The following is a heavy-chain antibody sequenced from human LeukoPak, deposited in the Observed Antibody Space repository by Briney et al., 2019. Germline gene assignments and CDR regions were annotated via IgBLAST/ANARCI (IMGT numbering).Heavy chain of an antibody. CDR3: ARGSVLLWFGELSHGMDV. Sequence: SETLSLTRAVYGGSFSGYYWSWIRQPPGKGLEWIGEINHSGSTNYNPSPKSRVTISVDPSKNQFSLKLSSVTAADTAVYYCARGSVLLWFGELSHGMDVWGKGTTVTVSS. J-gene: IGHJ6*04. V-gene: IGHV4-34*01. D-gene: IGHD3-10*01. CDR1: GGSFSGYY. CDR2: INHSGST.